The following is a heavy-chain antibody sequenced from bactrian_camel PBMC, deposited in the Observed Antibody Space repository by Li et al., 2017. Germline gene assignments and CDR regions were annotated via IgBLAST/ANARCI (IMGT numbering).Heavy chain of an antibody. CDR1: GLTFEGGN. D-gene: IGHD4*01. J-gene: IGHJ4*01. CDR3: APGSRLWTVSSPPPYNY. CDR2: IAPDGSK. V-gene: IGHV3S55*01. Sequence: VESGGGAVQTGGSLRLTCTAVGLTFEGGNQGWYRETPGNEFELVSSIAPDGSKWYADSVQGRFTISRNVLPERLSLQMTRSKAEDTAMYYCAPGSRLWTVSSPPPYNYWGQGTQVTVS.